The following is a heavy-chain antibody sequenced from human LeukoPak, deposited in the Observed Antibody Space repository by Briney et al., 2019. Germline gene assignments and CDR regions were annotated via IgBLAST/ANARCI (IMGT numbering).Heavy chain of an antibody. CDR2: IYHSGST. CDR1: GYSISSGYY. D-gene: IGHD2-2*01. Sequence: SETLSLTCAVSGYSISSGYYWGWIRQPPGKGLEWIGSIYHSGSTYYNPSLKSRVTISVDTSKNQFSLKLRSVTAADTAVYYCARHVRYCSSTSCWYFDYWGQGTLVTVSS. CDR3: ARHVRYCSSTSCWYFDY. J-gene: IGHJ4*02. V-gene: IGHV4-38-2*01.